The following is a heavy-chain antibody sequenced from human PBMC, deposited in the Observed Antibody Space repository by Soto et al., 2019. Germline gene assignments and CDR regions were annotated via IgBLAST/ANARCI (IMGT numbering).Heavy chain of an antibody. V-gene: IGHV1-18*04. Sequence: ASVKVSCKASGYTFTSYGISWVRQAPGQGLEWMGWISAYNGNTNYAQKLQGRVTMTTDTSTSTAYMELRSLRSDDTAVYYCARDVPGRSRLQRGGWTDYWGQGTLVTVSS. CDR2: ISAYNGNT. CDR1: GYTFTSYG. CDR3: ARDVPGRSRLQRGGWTDY. J-gene: IGHJ4*02. D-gene: IGHD1-1*01.